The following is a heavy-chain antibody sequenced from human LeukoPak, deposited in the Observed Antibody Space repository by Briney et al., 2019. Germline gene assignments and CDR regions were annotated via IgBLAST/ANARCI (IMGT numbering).Heavy chain of an antibody. CDR3: AKGTGDTGYYFDS. V-gene: IGHV3-23*01. Sequence: PGGSLRLSCAASGFTFSSYAMNWVRQAPGKGLEWVSGIRVGGETYYADSVKGRFTISRDNSENTLYLQMSGLRAEDTAVYHCAKGTGDTGYYFDSWGQGILVTVSS. CDR2: IRVGGET. J-gene: IGHJ4*02. CDR1: GFTFSSYA. D-gene: IGHD7-27*01.